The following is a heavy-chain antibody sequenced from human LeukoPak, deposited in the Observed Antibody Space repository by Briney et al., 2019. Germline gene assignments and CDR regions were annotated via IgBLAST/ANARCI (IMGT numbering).Heavy chain of an antibody. V-gene: IGHV3-23*01. CDR1: GFNFDDFA. D-gene: IGHD2-15*01. Sequence: GGSLRLSCSASGFNFDDFAMSWIRQAPGKRLEWVSTIGDSGSGGSYADSVRGRFTISRDNSKNIVYLQMHSLRVDDSAVYYCSRIKYGGSSGYHFDYWGQGTLVTVSS. CDR3: SRIKYGGSSGYHFDY. CDR2: IGDSGSGG. J-gene: IGHJ4*02.